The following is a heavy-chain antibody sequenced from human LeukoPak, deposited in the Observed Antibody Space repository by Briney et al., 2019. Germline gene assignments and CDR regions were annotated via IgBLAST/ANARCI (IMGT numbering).Heavy chain of an antibody. D-gene: IGHD6-19*01. V-gene: IGHV4-61*02. Sequence: PSETLSLTCTVSGGSISSGSYYWSWIRQPAGKGLEWIGRIYTSGSTNYNPSLKSRVTISVATSKNQFSLKLSSVTAADTAVYYCARVHMEQWPTGGFYYYMDVWGKGTTVTVSS. CDR1: GGSISSGSYY. CDR3: ARVHMEQWPTGGFYYYMDV. J-gene: IGHJ6*03. CDR2: IYTSGST.